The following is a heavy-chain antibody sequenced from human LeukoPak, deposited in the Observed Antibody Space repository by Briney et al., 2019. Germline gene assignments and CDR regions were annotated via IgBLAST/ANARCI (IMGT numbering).Heavy chain of an antibody. V-gene: IGHV3-74*01. Sequence: GGSLRLSCAASGFTFSSYWMHWVRQAPGKGLVWVSRIKGDGSSTSYADSVKGRLTISRDNAKNTLYLQMNSLRAEDTAVYYCAVYCSSTNCQRMGGPPFEHWGQGALVTVSS. CDR2: IKGDGSST. D-gene: IGHD2-2*01. CDR1: GFTFSSYW. J-gene: IGHJ4*02. CDR3: AVYCSSTNCQRMGGPPFEH.